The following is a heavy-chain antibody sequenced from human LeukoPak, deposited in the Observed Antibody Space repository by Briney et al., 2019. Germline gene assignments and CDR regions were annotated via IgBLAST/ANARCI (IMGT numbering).Heavy chain of an antibody. V-gene: IGHV1-2*02. Sequence: ASVRVSSEASGYTFTVYYIHRGRQAPGQGLEWMEWINTHSGGTNYAQMFQGRVTMNRDTSISTAYMKPSRLRSDDSAVYYCASGQWLFWGQGTLVTVSS. CDR3: ASGQWLF. CDR2: INTHSGGT. J-gene: IGHJ4*02. D-gene: IGHD6-19*01. CDR1: GYTFTVYY.